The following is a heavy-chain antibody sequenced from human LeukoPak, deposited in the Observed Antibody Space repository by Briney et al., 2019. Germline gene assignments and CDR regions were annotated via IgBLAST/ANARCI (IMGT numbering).Heavy chain of an antibody. CDR3: ARGSSSYYYFDY. CDR1: GGTFSSYA. D-gene: IGHD6-6*01. J-gene: IGHJ4*02. CDR2: IIPIFGTA. V-gene: IGHV1-69*05. Sequence: SVKVSCKASGGTFSSYAISWVRQAPGQGLEWMGRIIPIFGTANYAQKFQGRVTMTRNTSISTAYMELSSLRSEDTAVYYCARGSSSYYYFDYWGQGTLVTVSS.